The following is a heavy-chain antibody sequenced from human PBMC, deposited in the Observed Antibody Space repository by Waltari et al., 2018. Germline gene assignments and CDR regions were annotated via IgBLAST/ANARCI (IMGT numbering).Heavy chain of an antibody. CDR2: INPSSGDT. CDR1: GYTFTTYY. D-gene: IGHD2-8*01. CDR3: ARDGAVSAVLRFFFDY. V-gene: IGHV1-46*01. Sequence: QVQLVQSGAEVKKPGASVKVSCKASGYTFTTYYLHWVRQAPGQGLEWMGIINPSSGDTRYAQKFQDRITLTSDTSSTTLYMELSSLRSEDTAVYYCARDGAVSAVLRFFFDYWGQGTLVTVSS. J-gene: IGHJ4*02.